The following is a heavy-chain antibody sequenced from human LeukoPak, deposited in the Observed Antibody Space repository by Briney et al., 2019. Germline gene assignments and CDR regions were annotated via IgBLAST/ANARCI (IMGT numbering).Heavy chain of an antibody. J-gene: IGHJ4*02. D-gene: IGHD3-22*01. CDR2: INTDGSST. CDR3: ARAGYYYDSSGYYY. CDR1: GFTFSSYW. Sequence: RPGGSLRLSCAASGFTFSSYWMHWVRQAPGKGLVWVSRINTDGSSTSYADSVKGRFTISRDSAKNTLYLQMNSLRAEDTAVYYCARAGYYYDSSGYYYWGQGTLVTVSS. V-gene: IGHV3-74*01.